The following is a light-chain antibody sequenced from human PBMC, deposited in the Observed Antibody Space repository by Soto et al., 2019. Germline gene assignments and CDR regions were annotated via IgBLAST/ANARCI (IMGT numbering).Light chain of an antibody. CDR1: STDVGGYNY. CDR2: EVS. V-gene: IGLV2-14*01. Sequence: QSGLAAPSAVSCSPGQSITISCTGTSTDVGGYNYVSWYQHHPGKGPKLIIYEVSNRPSGVSDRFSGSKSGNKASLIISNLEAEDDSDYYCGSYTSTDTPFVFGTGTKVTVL. CDR3: GSYTSTDTPFV. J-gene: IGLJ1*01.